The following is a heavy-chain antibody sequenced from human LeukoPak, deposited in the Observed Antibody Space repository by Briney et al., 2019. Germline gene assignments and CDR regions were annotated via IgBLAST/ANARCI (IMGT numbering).Heavy chain of an antibody. D-gene: IGHD4-17*01. Sequence: SETLSLTCAVYGGSFSGYYWSWIRQPPGKGLEWIAYMYYSGSTSYNPSLKSRVTMSIDRSKNQVSLSLTSVTAADTAVYYCARLHGAKSYYNGMDVWGQGTTVTVSS. CDR2: MYYSGST. CDR1: GGSFSGYY. J-gene: IGHJ6*02. CDR3: ARLHGAKSYYNGMDV. V-gene: IGHV4-34*11.